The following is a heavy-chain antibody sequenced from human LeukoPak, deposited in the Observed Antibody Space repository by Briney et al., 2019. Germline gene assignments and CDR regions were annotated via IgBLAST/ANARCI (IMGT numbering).Heavy chain of an antibody. V-gene: IGHV4-59*01. Sequence: PSETLSLTCTVSGGSISSYYWSWIRQPPGKGLEWIGYIYYSGSTNYNPSLKSRVTISVDTSKNQFSLKLSSVTAADTAVYYCARDRAVAGGVFDYWGQGTLVTVSS. CDR1: GGSISSYY. CDR2: IYYSGST. CDR3: ARDRAVAGGVFDY. J-gene: IGHJ4*02. D-gene: IGHD6-19*01.